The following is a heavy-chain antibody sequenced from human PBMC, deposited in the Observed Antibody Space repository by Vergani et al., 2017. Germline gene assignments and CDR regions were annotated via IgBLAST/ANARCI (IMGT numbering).Heavy chain of an antibody. D-gene: IGHD3-10*01. CDR1: GGSISSYY. V-gene: IGHV4-59*01. Sequence: QVQLQESGPGLVKPSETLSLTCTVSGGSISSYYWSWIRQPPGKGLEWIGYIYYSGSTNYNPSLKSRVTISVDTSKNQFSLKLSSVTAADTAVYYCARDPRRFGEXVDYWGQGTLVTVSS. CDR2: IYYSGST. CDR3: ARDPRRFGEXVDY. J-gene: IGHJ4*02.